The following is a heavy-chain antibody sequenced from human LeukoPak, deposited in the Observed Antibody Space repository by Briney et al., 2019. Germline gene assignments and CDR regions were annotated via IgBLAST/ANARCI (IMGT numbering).Heavy chain of an antibody. CDR1: GFTFGDYA. Sequence: GGSLRLSCTASGFTFGDYAMSWFRQAPGRGLQWVASMKGDGSHIYYVDSVKGRFTISRDNARNSLYLQMNSLRAEDTAVYYCARLFGGVTTFDYWGQGALVTVSS. V-gene: IGHV3-7*01. J-gene: IGHJ4*02. CDR2: MKGDGSHI. D-gene: IGHD2-8*02. CDR3: ARLFGGVTTFDY.